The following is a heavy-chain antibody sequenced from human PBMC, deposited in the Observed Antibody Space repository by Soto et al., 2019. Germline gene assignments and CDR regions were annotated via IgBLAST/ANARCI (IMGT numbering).Heavy chain of an antibody. D-gene: IGHD6-19*01. CDR1: GGSISSGDYY. V-gene: IGHV4-30-4*02. CDR2: IYYSGST. J-gene: IGHJ4*02. CDR3: ARRPLIAVAGNFDY. Sequence: PSDTLSLTCTVSGGSISSGDYYWSWIRQPPGKGLEWIGYIYYSGSTYYNPSLKSRVTISVDTSKNQFSLKLSSVTAADTAVYYCARRPLIAVAGNFDYWGQGTLVTVSS.